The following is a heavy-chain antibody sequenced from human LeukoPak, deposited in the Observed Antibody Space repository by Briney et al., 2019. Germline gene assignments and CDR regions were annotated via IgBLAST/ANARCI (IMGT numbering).Heavy chain of an antibody. V-gene: IGHV4-59*02. J-gene: IGHJ6*02. D-gene: IGHD3-10*01. Sequence: PSETLSLTCSVSGGSVTSDYWSWVRQSPGKGLEWIGYIYYRGSTNYNPSLKSRATISVDTSKNQISLKLRSVTAADTAVYYCARGFGESEYYYYGMDVWGQGTTVTVSS. CDR1: GGSVTSDY. CDR2: IYYRGST. CDR3: ARGFGESEYYYYGMDV.